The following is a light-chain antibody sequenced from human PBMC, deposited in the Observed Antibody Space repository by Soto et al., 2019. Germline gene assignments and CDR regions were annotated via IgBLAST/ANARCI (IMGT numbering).Light chain of an antibody. V-gene: IGLV2-18*02. CDR2: GVS. Sequence: QSALTQPPSVSGSPGQSVSISCTGTSSDVGSNNRASWYQQPPGTAPKLMIYGVSNRPSGVPDRFSGSKSGNTASLTISGLQAEDEADYYCSSHTSSSTFVFGTGTKLTVL. CDR1: SSDVGSNNR. CDR3: SSHTSSSTFV. J-gene: IGLJ1*01.